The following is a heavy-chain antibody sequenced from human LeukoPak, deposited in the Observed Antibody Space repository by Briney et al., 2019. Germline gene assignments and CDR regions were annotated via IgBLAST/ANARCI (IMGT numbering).Heavy chain of an antibody. Sequence: SETLSLTCTVSGGSISCYYWSWLRQPPGEGLERTGFIYYSGSTNYNPSLKSRVTISVDTSKNQFSLKLSSVTAADTAVYYCARRFSSSWPYYFDYWGQGTLVTVSS. D-gene: IGHD6-13*01. CDR2: IYYSGST. V-gene: IGHV4-59*08. CDR3: ARRFSSSWPYYFDY. J-gene: IGHJ4*02. CDR1: GGSISCYY.